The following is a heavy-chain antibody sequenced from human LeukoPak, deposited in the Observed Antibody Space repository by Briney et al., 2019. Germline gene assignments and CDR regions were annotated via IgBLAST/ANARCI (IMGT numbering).Heavy chain of an antibody. CDR3: ARVSRQLVFAFDI. CDR2: ISSSSSYI. J-gene: IGHJ3*02. V-gene: IGHV3-21*01. D-gene: IGHD6-6*01. Sequence: GGSLRLSCAASGFTFSSYSMNWVRQAPGKGLEWVSSISSSSSYIYYADSVKGRFTISRDNAKNSLYLQMNSLRAEDTAVYYCARVSRQLVFAFDIWGQGTMVTVSS. CDR1: GFTFSSYS.